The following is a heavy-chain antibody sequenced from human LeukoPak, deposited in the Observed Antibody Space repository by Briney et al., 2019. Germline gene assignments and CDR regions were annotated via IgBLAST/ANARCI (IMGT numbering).Heavy chain of an antibody. Sequence: GGFLRLSXAASGFTFSTYWMSWVRQAPGKGLEWVANIHQDGNEKYYVDSVKGRFTISRDNAKNSLYLQMNSLRAEDTAVYYCARGDKFSGDYWGQGTLVTVSS. D-gene: IGHD2-15*01. J-gene: IGHJ4*02. CDR3: ARGDKFSGDY. CDR1: GFTFSTYW. V-gene: IGHV3-7*04. CDR2: IHQDGNEK.